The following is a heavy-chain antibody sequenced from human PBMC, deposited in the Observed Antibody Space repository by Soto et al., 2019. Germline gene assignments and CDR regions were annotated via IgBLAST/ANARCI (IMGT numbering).Heavy chain of an antibody. D-gene: IGHD1-26*01. Sequence: GASVKVSSKASGYTFTSNCISWVRQAPGQGLEWMGWISAYNGNTNYAQKLQGRVTMTTDTSTSTAYMELRSLRSDDTAVYYCARDPVGATFDYWGQGTLVTVSS. V-gene: IGHV1-18*01. CDR3: ARDPVGATFDY. J-gene: IGHJ4*02. CDR2: ISAYNGNT. CDR1: GYTFTSNC.